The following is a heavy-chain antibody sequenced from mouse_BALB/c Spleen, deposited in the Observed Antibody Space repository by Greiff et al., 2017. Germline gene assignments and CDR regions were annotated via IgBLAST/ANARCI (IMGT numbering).Heavy chain of an antibody. V-gene: IGHV7-3*02. J-gene: IGHJ3*01. Sequence: EVQLVESGGGLVQPGGSLRLSCATSGFTFTDYYMSWVRQPPGKALEWLGFIRNKANGYTTEYSASVKGRFTISRDNSQSILYLQMNTLRAEDSATYYCARGGLAWFAYWGQGTLVTVSA. CDR3: ARGGLAWFAY. CDR2: IRNKANGYTT. CDR1: GFTFTDYY. D-gene: IGHD3-3*01.